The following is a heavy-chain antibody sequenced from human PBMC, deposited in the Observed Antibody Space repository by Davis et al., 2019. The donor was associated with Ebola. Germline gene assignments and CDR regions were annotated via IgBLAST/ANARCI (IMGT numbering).Heavy chain of an antibody. V-gene: IGHV3-21*01. CDR3: ARDGWYDSGYYSYYFDY. J-gene: IGHJ4*02. CDR2: ISSSSSYI. D-gene: IGHD3-22*01. Sequence: GESLKISCAASGFTFSSYAMSWVRQAPGKGLEWVSSISSSSSYIYYADSVKGRFTISRDNAKNSLYLQMNSLRAEDTAVYYCARDGWYDSGYYSYYFDYWGQGTLVTVSS. CDR1: GFTFSSYA.